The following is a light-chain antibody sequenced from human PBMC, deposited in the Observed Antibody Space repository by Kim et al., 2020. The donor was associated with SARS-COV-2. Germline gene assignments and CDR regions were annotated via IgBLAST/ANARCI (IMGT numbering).Light chain of an antibody. CDR1: KLGDKY. Sequence: ASPGQTASITCYGDKLGDKYACWYQQKPGQSPVLVNYQDSKRPSGIPERFSGSNSGNTAPLTISGTQAMDEADYYCQAWDSSTVVFGGGTQLTVL. J-gene: IGLJ2*01. CDR2: QDS. V-gene: IGLV3-1*01. CDR3: QAWDSSTVV.